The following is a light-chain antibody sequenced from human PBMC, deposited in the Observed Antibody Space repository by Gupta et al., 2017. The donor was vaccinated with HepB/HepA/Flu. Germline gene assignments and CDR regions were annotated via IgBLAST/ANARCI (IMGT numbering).Light chain of an antibody. CDR3: QQSYNTPRT. V-gene: IGKV1-39*01. CDR2: AAS. CDR1: QSISSH. Sequence: DIQLTQSPSFLSASVGDRVTITCRASQSISSHLNWYQQKPGTAPKILIFAASSLQSGVPSRFSGSGSGTDFTLTISSLRPEDFATYYCQQSYNTPRTFGQGTKLEIK. J-gene: IGKJ2*01.